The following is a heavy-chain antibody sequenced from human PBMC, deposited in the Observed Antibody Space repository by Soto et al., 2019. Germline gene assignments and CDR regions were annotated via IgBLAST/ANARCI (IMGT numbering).Heavy chain of an antibody. V-gene: IGHV4-34*01. CDR3: ARGRAPDY. CDR2: INHSGST. Sequence: SETLSLTCAVYGGSFSGYYWSWIRQPPGKGLEWIGEINHSGSTNYNPSLKSRVTISVDTSKNQFSLKLSSVTAADTAVYYCARGRAPDYWGQGTLVTVSS. J-gene: IGHJ4*02. CDR1: GGSFSGYY.